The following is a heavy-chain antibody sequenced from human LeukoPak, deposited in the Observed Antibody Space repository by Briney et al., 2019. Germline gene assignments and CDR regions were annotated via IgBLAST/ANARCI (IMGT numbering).Heavy chain of an antibody. CDR2: INPNSGGT. CDR3: ARGKYSYGQFDY. V-gene: IGHV1-2*02. CDR1: GYTFTAYY. D-gene: IGHD5-18*01. J-gene: IGHJ4*02. Sequence: ASVKVSCKSSGYTFTAYYMHWVRQAPGQGLEWMGWINPNSGGTNYAQKFQGRVTMTRDTSISTAYMELSRLRSDDTAVYYCARGKYSYGQFDYWGQGTLVTVSS.